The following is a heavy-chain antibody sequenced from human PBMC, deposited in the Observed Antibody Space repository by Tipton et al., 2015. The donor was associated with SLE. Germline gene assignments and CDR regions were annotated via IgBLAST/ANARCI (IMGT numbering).Heavy chain of an antibody. J-gene: IGHJ4*02. CDR2: INHSGST. CDR1: GGSFSGYY. CDR3: ASRKYGALDY. D-gene: IGHD4-17*01. Sequence: LRLSCAVYGGSFSGYYWSWIRQPPGKGLEWIGEINHSGSTNYNPSLKSRVTISVDTSKNQFSLKLSSVTAADTAVYYCASRKYGALDYWGQGTLVTVSS. V-gene: IGHV4-34*01.